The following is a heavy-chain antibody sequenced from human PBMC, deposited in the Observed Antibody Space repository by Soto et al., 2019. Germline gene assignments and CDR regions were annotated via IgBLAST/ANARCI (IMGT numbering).Heavy chain of an antibody. D-gene: IGHD3-22*01. V-gene: IGHV3-21*01. Sequence: EVQLVESGGGLVKPGGSLRLSCAASGFTFSSYSMNWVRQAPGKGLEWVSSISSSSSYIYYADSVKGRFTISRDNAKNSLYLQMNSLRAEDTAVYYCARDPYYDSSGDYFDYWGQGTLVTVSS. J-gene: IGHJ4*02. CDR3: ARDPYYDSSGDYFDY. CDR1: GFTFSSYS. CDR2: ISSSSSYI.